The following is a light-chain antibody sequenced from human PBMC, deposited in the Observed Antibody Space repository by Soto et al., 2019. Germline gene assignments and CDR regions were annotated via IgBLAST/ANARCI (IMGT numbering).Light chain of an antibody. J-gene: IGKJ2*01. V-gene: IGKV1-12*01. CDR2: FGS. CDR3: QQADSFPLT. Sequence: DIQMTQSPSSVSASVGDRVTLTCRASQGIGNLLAWYQQKPGKAPKLLIYFGSTLQTGVPARFSGSGSGTDFTLTISSLQPEDLATYYCQQADSFPLTFGRGTRVEIK. CDR1: QGIGNL.